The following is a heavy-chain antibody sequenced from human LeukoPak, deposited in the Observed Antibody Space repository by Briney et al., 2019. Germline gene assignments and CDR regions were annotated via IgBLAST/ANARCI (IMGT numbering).Heavy chain of an antibody. V-gene: IGHV5-51*01. CDR2: TYPVDSET. CDR3: ARQGCTTTSCHTIDY. D-gene: IGHD2-2*02. J-gene: IGHJ4*02. Sequence: GESLKISCKGSGYTYTKSWIAWVRQMPGKGLELMGITYPVDSETRYSPSFQGQVTISVDKSISTAYLQWSSLKASDTAMYYCARQGCTTTSCHTIDYWGQGTLVTVSS. CDR1: GYTYTKSW.